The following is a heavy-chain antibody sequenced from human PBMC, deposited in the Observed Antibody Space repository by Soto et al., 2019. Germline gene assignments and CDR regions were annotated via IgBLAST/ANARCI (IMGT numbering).Heavy chain of an antibody. CDR1: GGTFSSYA. J-gene: IGHJ6*02. CDR3: ARLNPDIVLMDV. Sequence: SVKVSCKASGGTFSSYAISWVRQAPGQGLEWMGGIIPIFGTANYAQKFQGRVTITADESTSTAYMELSSLRSEDTAVYYCARLNPDIVLMDVWGQGTTVTVS. CDR2: IIPIFGTA. D-gene: IGHD2-8*01. V-gene: IGHV1-69*13.